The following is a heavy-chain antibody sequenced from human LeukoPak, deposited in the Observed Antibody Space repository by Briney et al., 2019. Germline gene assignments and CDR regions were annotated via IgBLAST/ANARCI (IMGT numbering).Heavy chain of an antibody. CDR2: ISSSSSYI. J-gene: IGHJ6*02. CDR3: ASFSGDLYYCCGMDV. Sequence: GGSLRLSCAASGFTFSSYSMNWVRQAPGKGLEWVSSISSSSSYIYYADSVKGRFTISRDNAKNSLYLQMNSLRAEDTAVSYCASFSGDLYYCCGMDVWGQGTTVTVSS. V-gene: IGHV3-21*01. D-gene: IGHD4-17*01. CDR1: GFTFSSYS.